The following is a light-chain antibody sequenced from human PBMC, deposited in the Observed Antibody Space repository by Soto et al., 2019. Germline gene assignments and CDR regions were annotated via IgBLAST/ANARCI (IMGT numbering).Light chain of an antibody. CDR3: QQYKSYSWT. Sequence: DIQMTQSPSTLSASLGDRVIIXXRASQSISSWLAWYQQKPGKAPNIXIYDASNLESGVPSRFSGSGSGTEFSLTISSLHPDDCATYYCQQYKSYSWTFGQGTKVDIK. V-gene: IGKV1-5*01. CDR2: DAS. J-gene: IGKJ1*01. CDR1: QSISSW.